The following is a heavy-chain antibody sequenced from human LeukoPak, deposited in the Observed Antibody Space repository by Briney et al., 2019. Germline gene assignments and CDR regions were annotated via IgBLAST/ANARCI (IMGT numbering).Heavy chain of an antibody. J-gene: IGHJ4*02. D-gene: IGHD5-12*01. CDR1: GGTFSSYA. CDR2: IIPIFGTA. CDR3: ASLYRGYADY. V-gene: IGHV1-69*06. Sequence: GASVKVSCKASGGTFSSYAISWVRQAPGQGLEWMGGIIPIFGTANYAQKFQGRVTITADKSTSTAYMELSSLRSEDTAVYYCASLYRGYADYWGQGTLVTVSS.